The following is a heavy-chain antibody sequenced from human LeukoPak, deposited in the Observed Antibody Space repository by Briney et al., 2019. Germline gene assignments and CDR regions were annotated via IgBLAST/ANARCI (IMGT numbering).Heavy chain of an antibody. V-gene: IGHV1-2*02. CDR2: ISPNSAGI. Sequence: PGASVRVSCKAPGYTFTGYYVHWVRQAPGQGLEWMGWISPNSAGISYAQKFQGRVTMTRDTSINTAYMELSRLTSDDTAVYYCARGGDVAARPFDYWGQESLVTVSS. J-gene: IGHJ4*02. CDR3: ARGGDVAARPFDY. CDR1: GYTFTGYY. D-gene: IGHD6-6*01.